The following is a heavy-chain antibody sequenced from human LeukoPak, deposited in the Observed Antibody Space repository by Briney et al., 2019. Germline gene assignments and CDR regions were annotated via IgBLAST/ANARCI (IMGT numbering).Heavy chain of an antibody. J-gene: IGHJ6*03. Sequence: SGGSLRLSCVASGFNFNRYAMSWVRQAPGKGLEWVSGIIDNGDTTYHANSVKGRFTISRDNSKNTLYLQMHSLRAEDTAVYYCAKLGGQEIYNYYVGVWGKGTTVAVSS. CDR1: GFNFNRYA. D-gene: IGHD3-16*01. CDR2: IIDNGDTT. CDR3: AKLGGQEIYNYYVGV. V-gene: IGHV3-23*01.